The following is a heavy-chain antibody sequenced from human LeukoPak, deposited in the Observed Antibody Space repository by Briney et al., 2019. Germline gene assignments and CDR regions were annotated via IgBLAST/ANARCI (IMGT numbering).Heavy chain of an antibody. Sequence: GGSLRLSCAASGFTDSSNYMSWVRQAPGKGLEWVSVIYSGGSTYYADSVKGRFTISRDNSKNTLYLQMNSLRAEDTAVYYCASSDGGWYYFDYWGQGTLVTVSS. J-gene: IGHJ4*02. CDR3: ASSDGGWYYFDY. CDR2: IYSGGST. D-gene: IGHD6-19*01. CDR1: GFTDSSNY. V-gene: IGHV3-53*01.